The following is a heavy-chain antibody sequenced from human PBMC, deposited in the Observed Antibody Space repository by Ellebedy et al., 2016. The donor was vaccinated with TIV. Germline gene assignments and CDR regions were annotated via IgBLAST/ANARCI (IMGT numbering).Heavy chain of an antibody. CDR2: ISSSSSTI. J-gene: IGHJ4*02. CDR1: GFTFSSYS. Sequence: GESLKISXAASGFTFSSYSMNWVRQAPGKGLEWVSYISSSSSTIYYADSVKGRFTISRDNSKNTLYLQMNSLRAEDTAVYYCAKGATGDPSWGDYWGQGTLVTVSS. CDR3: AKGATGDPSWGDY. D-gene: IGHD7-27*01. V-gene: IGHV3-48*01.